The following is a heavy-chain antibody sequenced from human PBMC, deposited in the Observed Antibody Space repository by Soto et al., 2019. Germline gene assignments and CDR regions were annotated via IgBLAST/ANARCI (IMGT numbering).Heavy chain of an antibody. Sequence: PGGSLRLSCAASGFTFSSYSMNWVRQALGKGLEWVSSISSSSSYIYYADSVKGRFTISRDNAKNSLYLQMNSLRAEDTAVYYCARDLHIVVVTAIPANYYYYGMDVWGQGT. CDR1: GFTFSSYS. D-gene: IGHD2-21*02. V-gene: IGHV3-21*01. CDR3: ARDLHIVVVTAIPANYYYYGMDV. CDR2: ISSSSSYI. J-gene: IGHJ6*02.